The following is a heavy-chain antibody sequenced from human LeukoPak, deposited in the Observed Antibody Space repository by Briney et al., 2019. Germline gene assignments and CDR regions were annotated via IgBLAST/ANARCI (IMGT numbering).Heavy chain of an antibody. CDR2: INPNSGGT. CDR1: GYTFTGYY. CDR3: ARSPRYSSSFDY. J-gene: IGHJ4*02. V-gene: IGHV1-2*02. Sequence: ASVKVSCKASGYTFTGYYTHWVRQAPGQGLEWMGWINPNSGGTNYAQKFQGRVTMTRDTSISTAYMELSRLRSDDTAVYYCARSPRYSSSFDYWGQGTLVTVSS. D-gene: IGHD6-19*01.